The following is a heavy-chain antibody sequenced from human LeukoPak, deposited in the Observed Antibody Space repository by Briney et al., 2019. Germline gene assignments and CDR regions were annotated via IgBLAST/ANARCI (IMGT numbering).Heavy chain of an antibody. CDR1: GGIFSSYA. CDR2: IIPILGIA. J-gene: IGHJ4*02. V-gene: IGHV1-69*04. Sequence: AVKVSCKASGGIFSSYAISWVRQAPGQGLEWMGRIIPILGIANYAQEFQGRVTITADKSTSTAYMDLSSLRSEDTAVYYCARDLPPYYFDYWGQGTLVTVSS. CDR3: ARDLPPYYFDY.